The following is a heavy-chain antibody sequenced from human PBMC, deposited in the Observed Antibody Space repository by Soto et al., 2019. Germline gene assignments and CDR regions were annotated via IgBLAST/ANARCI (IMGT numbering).Heavy chain of an antibody. Sequence: GGSLRLSCAASGFTFSSYSMNWVRQAPGKGLEWVSYISSSSSTIYYADSVKGRFTISRDNAKNSLYPQMNSLRDEDTAVYYCATAYYYGSGSSDYWGQGTLVTVSS. CDR3: ATAYYYGSGSSDY. CDR1: GFTFSSYS. D-gene: IGHD3-10*01. V-gene: IGHV3-48*02. J-gene: IGHJ4*02. CDR2: ISSSSSTI.